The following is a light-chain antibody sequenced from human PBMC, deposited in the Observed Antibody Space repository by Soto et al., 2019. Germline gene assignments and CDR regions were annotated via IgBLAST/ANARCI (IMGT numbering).Light chain of an antibody. CDR1: SGDVGFYDF. Sequence: QLVLTQPASMSGSPGQSITISCTGTSGDVGFYDFVSWYQQHPGKVPRLIIYGVTKRPSGVSHRFSGSKSGNTASLTISGLQVEDEADYSCASYTGSSTYVFGGGTKLTVL. CDR2: GVT. CDR3: ASYTGSSTYV. J-gene: IGLJ3*02. V-gene: IGLV2-14*03.